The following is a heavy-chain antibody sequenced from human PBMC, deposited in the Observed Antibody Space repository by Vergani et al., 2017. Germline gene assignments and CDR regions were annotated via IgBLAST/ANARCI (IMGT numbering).Heavy chain of an antibody. CDR2: ISSSSSTI. V-gene: IGHV3-48*01. Sequence: EVQLVESGGGLVQPGGSLRLSCAASGFTFSSYNMIWVRQAPGKGLEWVSYISSSSSTIYYADSVKGRFTISRDNAKNSLYLQMNRLRAEDTAVYYCASLSTLTTQSDDYWGQGTLVTVSS. J-gene: IGHJ4*02. CDR1: GFTFSSYN. CDR3: ASLSTLTTQSDDY. D-gene: IGHD4-17*01.